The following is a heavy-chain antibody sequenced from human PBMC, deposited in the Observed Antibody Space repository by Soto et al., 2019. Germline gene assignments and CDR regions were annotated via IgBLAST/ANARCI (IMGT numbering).Heavy chain of an antibody. D-gene: IGHD7-27*01. V-gene: IGHV4-4*02. CDR3: ASRTNWGSFEY. J-gene: IGHJ4*02. CDR2: MYHSGST. CDR1: GGSITSSNW. Sequence: QVQLQESGPGLVKPSGTLSLTCGVSGGSITSSNWWSWVRKPPGKGLEWIGEMYHSGSTNYNPSLKSRVTISVDKSKNQFSLKLSSVTAAGTAVYYCASRTNWGSFEYWGQGTLVTVSS.